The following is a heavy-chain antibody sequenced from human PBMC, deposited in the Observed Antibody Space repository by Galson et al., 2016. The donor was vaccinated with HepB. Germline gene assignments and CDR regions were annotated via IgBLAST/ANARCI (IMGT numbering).Heavy chain of an antibody. CDR1: GYTFTGYY. CDR2: INPNSGGT. CDR3: AVGTIFNHYYYGMDG. Sequence: SVKVSCKASGYTFTGYYMHWVRQAPGQGLEWMGWINPNSGGTNYAQKFHGRVTMTRDTSISTAYMALSRLRSDDTAVYYCAVGTIFNHYYYGMDGWGKGTTVTVSS. J-gene: IGHJ6*04. V-gene: IGHV1-2*02. D-gene: IGHD3-3*01.